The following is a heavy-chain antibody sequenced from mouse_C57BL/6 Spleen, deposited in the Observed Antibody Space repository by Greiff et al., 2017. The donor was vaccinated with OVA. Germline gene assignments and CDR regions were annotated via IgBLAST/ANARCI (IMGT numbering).Heavy chain of an antibody. J-gene: IGHJ2*01. D-gene: IGHD1-1*01. CDR3: ARSASYYGSRIDYFDY. CDR1: GYTFTSYW. CDR2: IHPNSGST. V-gene: IGHV1-64*01. Sequence: QVQLQQPGAELLKPGASVKLSCKASGYTFTSYWMHWVKQRPGQGLEWIGMIHPNSGSTNYNEKFKSKATLTVDKSSSTAYMQLSSLTSEDSAVYYCARSASYYGSRIDYFDYWGQGTTLTVSS.